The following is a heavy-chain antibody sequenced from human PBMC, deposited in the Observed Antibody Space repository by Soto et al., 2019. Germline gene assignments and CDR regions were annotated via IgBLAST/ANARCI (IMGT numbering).Heavy chain of an antibody. CDR1: GGSISSSSYS. V-gene: IGHV4-39*07. D-gene: IGHD3-10*01. CDR3: ARKYLPYYGSGSPYGMDV. J-gene: IGHJ6*02. Sequence: ASETLSLTCTVSGGSISSSSYSWGWIRQPPGKGLEWIGTFYYSGSTYYNPSLKSRVTISVDKSKNQFSLKLSSVTAADTALYYCARKYLPYYGSGSPYGMDVWGQGTTVTVSS. CDR2: FYYSGST.